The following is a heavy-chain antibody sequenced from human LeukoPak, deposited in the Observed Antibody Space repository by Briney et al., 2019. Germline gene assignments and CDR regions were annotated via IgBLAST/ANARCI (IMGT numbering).Heavy chain of an antibody. V-gene: IGHV1-18*01. CDR1: GYTFTSYG. J-gene: IGHJ3*02. D-gene: IGHD3-22*01. CDR3: ARGGRYYYDSSGWHSAFDI. Sequence: ASVKVSCKASGYTFTSYGISWVRQAPGQGLEWMGWISAYNGNTNYAQKLQGRVTMTTDTSTSTTYMELRSLRSDDTAVYYCARGGRYYYDSSGWHSAFDIWGQGTMVTVSS. CDR2: ISAYNGNT.